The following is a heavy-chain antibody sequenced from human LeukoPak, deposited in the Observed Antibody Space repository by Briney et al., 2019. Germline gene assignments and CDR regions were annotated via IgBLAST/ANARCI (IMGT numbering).Heavy chain of an antibody. J-gene: IGHJ4*02. CDR2: ISYDGSNK. V-gene: IGHV3-30*18. Sequence: GRSLRLSCAASGFTFSSYGMHWVRQAPGKGLEWVAVISYDGSNKYYADSVKGRFTISRDNSKNTLYLQMNSLRAEDSAVYYCAKVPHGDYAVDYWGQGTLVTVSS. CDR3: AKVPHGDYAVDY. CDR1: GFTFSSYG. D-gene: IGHD4-17*01.